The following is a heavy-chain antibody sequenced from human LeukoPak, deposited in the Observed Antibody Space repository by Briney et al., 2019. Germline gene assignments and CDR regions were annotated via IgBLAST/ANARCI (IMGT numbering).Heavy chain of an antibody. J-gene: IGHJ4*02. CDR1: GFTFTDYY. CDR2: ISVSGTTM. Sequence: PGGSLRLSCAASGFTFTDYYMSWIRQAPGKGLEWVSYISVSGTTMYYADSVKGRFTLSRDNAKNSLYLQMNSLRAEDTAVYYCARVGRLQYGDYVAFDYWGQGALVTVSS. D-gene: IGHD4-17*01. V-gene: IGHV3-11*01. CDR3: ARVGRLQYGDYVAFDY.